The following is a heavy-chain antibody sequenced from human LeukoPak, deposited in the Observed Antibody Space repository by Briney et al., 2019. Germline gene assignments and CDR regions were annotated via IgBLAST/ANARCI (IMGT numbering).Heavy chain of an antibody. Sequence: ASVKVSCKASGYTFANYGINWVRQAPGQGLDRMGWIRAYSGNTKSAQKVQGRVTMTTDTSTSTAYMELRSLRSDDTAVYYCARVYDTSGFQFDPWGQGALVTVSS. V-gene: IGHV1-18*01. D-gene: IGHD3-22*01. CDR1: GYTFANYG. J-gene: IGHJ5*02. CDR3: ARVYDTSGFQFDP. CDR2: IRAYSGNT.